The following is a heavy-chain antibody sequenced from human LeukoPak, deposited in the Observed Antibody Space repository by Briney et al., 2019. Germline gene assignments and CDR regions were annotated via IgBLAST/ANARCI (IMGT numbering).Heavy chain of an antibody. D-gene: IGHD1-26*01. CDR2: MYISGST. J-gene: IGHJ4*02. CDR1: GVSVTNYY. V-gene: IGHV4-4*07. CDR3: ARDDLVGAPLDS. Sequence: YPSETLSLTCTVSGVSVTNYYWAWIRQPAGKGLEWLERMYISGSTHNNPSLKSRVTISIDKTKNEFSLRLRSVTAADTAVYYCARDDLVGAPLDSWGQGTLVTVSP.